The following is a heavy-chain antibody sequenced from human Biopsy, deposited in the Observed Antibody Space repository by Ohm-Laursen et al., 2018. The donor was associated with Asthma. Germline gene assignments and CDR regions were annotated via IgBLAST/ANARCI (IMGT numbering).Heavy chain of an antibody. V-gene: IGHV1-3*04. CDR1: GYNFISFA. Sequence: ASVKVSCNASGYNFISFAIHWVRQAPGQRLEWMGWVNTGIGDTKYSQKFQGRVTITRDTSASTAYMELRSLRSEDTATYYCARRYYDFLTGQVKDVFGVWGQGTMVTVSS. CDR3: ARRYYDFLTGQVKDVFGV. J-gene: IGHJ3*01. D-gene: IGHD3-9*01. CDR2: VNTGIGDT.